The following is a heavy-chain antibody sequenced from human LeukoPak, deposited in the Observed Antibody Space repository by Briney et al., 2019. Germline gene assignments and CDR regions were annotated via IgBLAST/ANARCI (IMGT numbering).Heavy chain of an antibody. CDR3: ANQPCSGGSCYFGRS. Sequence: GGSLRLSCAASGFTFSNAWMSWVRQAPGKGLEWVSAISGSGGSTYYADSVKGRFTISRDNSKNTLYLQMNSLRAEDTAVYYCANQPCSGGSCYFGRSWGQGTLVTVST. CDR2: ISGSGGST. D-gene: IGHD2-15*01. CDR1: GFTFSNAW. J-gene: IGHJ4*02. V-gene: IGHV3-23*01.